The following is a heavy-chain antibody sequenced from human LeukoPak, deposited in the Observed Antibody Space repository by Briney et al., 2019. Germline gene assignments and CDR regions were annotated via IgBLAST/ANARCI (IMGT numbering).Heavy chain of an antibody. CDR1: GFTFSSYA. CDR3: ARVPHPTYYFDY. J-gene: IGHJ4*02. V-gene: IGHV3-23*01. Sequence: GGSLRVSCAPSGFTFSSYAMSWVPLAPGKGLKWVSTVSGNGATTYYADSVKGRFTISRDNSKNTLDLQMSSLRAEDTAIYVCARVPHPTYYFDYWGRGTLVTVSS. CDR2: VSGNGATT. D-gene: IGHD4-11*01.